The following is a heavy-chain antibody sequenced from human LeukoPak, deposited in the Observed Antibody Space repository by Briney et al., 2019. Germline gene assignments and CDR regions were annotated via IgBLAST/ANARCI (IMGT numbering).Heavy chain of an antibody. CDR2: MNPNSGNT. V-gene: IGHV1-8*01. Sequence: GASVKVSCKASGYTFTSYGINWVRQATGQGLEWRGWMNPNSGNTGYAQKFQGRVTMTRNTSISTAYMELSSLRSEDTAVYYCARLSTTDHYYYYYGMDVWGQGTTVTVSS. CDR1: GYTFTSYG. D-gene: IGHD4-4*01. CDR3: ARLSTTDHYYYYYGMDV. J-gene: IGHJ6*02.